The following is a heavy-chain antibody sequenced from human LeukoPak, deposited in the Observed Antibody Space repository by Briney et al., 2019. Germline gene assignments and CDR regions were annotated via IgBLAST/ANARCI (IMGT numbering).Heavy chain of an antibody. CDR3: ARGEYSSSLYYYYYMDV. Sequence: SETLSLTCAVYGGSFSGYYWSWIRQPPGKGLEWIGEINHSGSTNYNPSLKSRVTISVDTSKNQFSLKLSSVTAADTAVYYCARGEYSSSLYYYYYMDVWGKGTTVTVSS. D-gene: IGHD6-6*01. J-gene: IGHJ6*03. V-gene: IGHV4-34*01. CDR2: INHSGST. CDR1: GGSFSGYY.